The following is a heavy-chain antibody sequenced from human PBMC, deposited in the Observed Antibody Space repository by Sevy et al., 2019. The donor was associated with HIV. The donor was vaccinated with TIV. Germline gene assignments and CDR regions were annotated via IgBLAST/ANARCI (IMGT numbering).Heavy chain of an antibody. J-gene: IGHJ4*02. D-gene: IGHD3-10*01. CDR3: ARGDYGSGIYIDY. CDR1: GGSFSGYY. CDR2: IYHSGST. Sequence: SETLSLTCAVYGGSFSGYYWSWIRQPPGKGLEWLGEIYHSGSTKYNPSLKSRITIYLDTSKNQFSLNLNSVTAADTAVYYCARGDYGSGIYIDYWRQGTLVTVSS. V-gene: IGHV4-34*01.